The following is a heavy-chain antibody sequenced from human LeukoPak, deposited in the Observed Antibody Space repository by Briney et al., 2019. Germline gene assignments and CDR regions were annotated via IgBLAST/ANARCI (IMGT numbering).Heavy chain of an antibody. D-gene: IGHD5-18*01. Sequence: SETLSLTCAVSGGSISSSSYAWGWLRQPPGKGREWIVSIYYSGNTYYNPSLKSRVTIYVDTSKNPFSMKLSSVTAADTAVYYCARSYGGTTADYWGQGTLVTVSS. CDR1: GGSISSSSYA. V-gene: IGHV4-39*01. CDR2: IYYSGNT. CDR3: ARSYGGTTADY. J-gene: IGHJ4*02.